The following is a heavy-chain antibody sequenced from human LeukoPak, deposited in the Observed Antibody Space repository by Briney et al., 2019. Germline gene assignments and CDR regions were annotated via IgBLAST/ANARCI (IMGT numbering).Heavy chain of an antibody. D-gene: IGHD6-6*01. J-gene: IGHJ4*02. V-gene: IGHV4-4*07. CDR3: ARDRLAPGHIAARSPLFDY. CDR1: GGSISSYY. Sequence: NSSETLFLTFTVPGGSISSYYWSWIRQPAGKGLEWIGRIYTSGSPNYNLSLKSRVTMSLDTSKNQFSLKLSSVAAADTAVYYCARDRLAPGHIAARSPLFDYWGQGTLVTVSS. CDR2: IYTSGSP.